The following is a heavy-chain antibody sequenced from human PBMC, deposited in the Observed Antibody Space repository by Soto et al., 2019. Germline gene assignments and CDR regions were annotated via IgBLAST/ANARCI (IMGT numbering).Heavy chain of an antibody. D-gene: IGHD1-26*01. CDR2: ISAYNGNT. V-gene: IGHV1-18*01. CDR1: GYTFTSYG. CDR3: AREWWELNYYYYGMDV. J-gene: IGHJ6*02. Sequence: QVQLVQSGAEVKKPGASVKVSCKASGYTFTSYGISWVRQAPGQGLEWMGGISAYNGNTNYAQKHQGRVTMTTDTSTSTDYMELRSLRSDDTAVYYCAREWWELNYYYYGMDVWGQGTTVTVSS.